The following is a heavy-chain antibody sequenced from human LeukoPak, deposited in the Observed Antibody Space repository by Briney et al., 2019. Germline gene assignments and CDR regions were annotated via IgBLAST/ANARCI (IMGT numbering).Heavy chain of an antibody. Sequence: PSETLSLTCTVSGYSISSGYYWGWIRQPPGKGLEWIGSMYHSGSAYYNPSLKSRVTMSVDTSKNQFSLKLSSVTAADTAVYYCARVPGPNWFDPWGQGTLVTVSS. CDR1: GYSISSGYY. CDR3: ARVPGPNWFDP. D-gene: IGHD2-8*01. J-gene: IGHJ5*02. CDR2: MYHSGSA. V-gene: IGHV4-38-2*02.